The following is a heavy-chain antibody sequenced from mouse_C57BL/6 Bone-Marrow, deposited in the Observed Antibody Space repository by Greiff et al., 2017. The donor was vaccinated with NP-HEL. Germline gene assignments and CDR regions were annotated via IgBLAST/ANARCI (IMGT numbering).Heavy chain of an antibody. D-gene: IGHD2-4*01. CDR3: ARRGIYYDYPFAY. V-gene: IGHV2-2*01. CDR1: GFSLTSYG. CDR2: IWSGGST. J-gene: IGHJ3*01. Sequence: QVQLKESGPGLVQPSQSLSITCIVSGFSLTSYGVHWVRQSPGKGLEWLGVIWSGGSTDYNAAFISRLSISKDNSKSQVFFKMNSLQADDTAIYYCARRGIYYDYPFAYWGQGTLVTVSA.